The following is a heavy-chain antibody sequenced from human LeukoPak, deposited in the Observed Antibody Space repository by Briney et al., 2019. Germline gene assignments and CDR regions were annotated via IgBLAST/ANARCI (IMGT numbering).Heavy chain of an antibody. V-gene: IGHV1-18*01. J-gene: IGHJ6*02. D-gene: IGHD3-22*01. CDR3: ARAGGYYDSSGPYYYCYYGMDV. Sequence: ASVKVSCKASGYTFTSYGISWVRQAPGQGLEWMGWISAYNGNTNYAQKLQGRVTMTTDTSTSTAYMELSSLTSEDTAVYYCARAGGYYDSSGPYYYCYYGMDVWGQGTTVTVSS. CDR1: GYTFTSYG. CDR2: ISAYNGNT.